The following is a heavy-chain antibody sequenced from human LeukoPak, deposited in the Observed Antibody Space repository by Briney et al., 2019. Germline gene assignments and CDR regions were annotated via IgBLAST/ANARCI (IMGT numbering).Heavy chain of an antibody. Sequence: GGSLRLSCAASGFTFSRYWMSWVRQAPGKGLEWVANIKQDGSEKDYVDSVKGRFTISRDNAKNSLYLQMNSLTAEDTAVYYCARALKDLRRRIGGTTTFEYYYYMDVWGKGTTVIISS. CDR1: GFTFSRYW. CDR2: IKQDGSEK. J-gene: IGHJ6*03. V-gene: IGHV3-7*01. CDR3: ARALKDLRRRIGGTTTFEYYYYMDV. D-gene: IGHD1-26*01.